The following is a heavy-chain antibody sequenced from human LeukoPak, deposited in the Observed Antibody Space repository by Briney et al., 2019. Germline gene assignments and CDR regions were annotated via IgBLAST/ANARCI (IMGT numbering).Heavy chain of an antibody. D-gene: IGHD4-17*01. CDR1: GFTFSSYG. Sequence: PGRSLRLSCAGSGFTFSSYGMHWVRQAPGKGLEWVAVISYDGSNKYYADSVKGRFTISRDNSKNTLYLQMNSLRAEDTAVYYCAKVAVTTGYFDYWGQGTLVTVSS. CDR3: AKVAVTTGYFDY. CDR2: ISYDGSNK. J-gene: IGHJ4*02. V-gene: IGHV3-30*18.